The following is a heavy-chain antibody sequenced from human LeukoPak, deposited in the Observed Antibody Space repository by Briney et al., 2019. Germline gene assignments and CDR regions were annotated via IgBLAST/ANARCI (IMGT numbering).Heavy chain of an antibody. J-gene: IGHJ6*03. CDR1: GDSVSSNSAA. CDR3: ARGAGYCSGGSCYTNYYYYMDV. D-gene: IGHD2-15*01. V-gene: IGHV6-1*01. CDR2: TYYRSKWYN. Sequence: PSQTLSLTCAISGDSVSSNSAAWNWIRQSPSRGLEWLGRTYYRSKWYNDYAVSVKSRITINPDTSENQFSLQLNSVTPEDTAVYYCARGAGYCSGGSCYTNYYYYMDVWGKGTTVTVSS.